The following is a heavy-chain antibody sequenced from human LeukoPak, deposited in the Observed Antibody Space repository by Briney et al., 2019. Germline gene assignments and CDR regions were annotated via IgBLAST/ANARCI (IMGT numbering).Heavy chain of an antibody. CDR1: GFTFSSYA. CDR2: INQDGNKK. CDR3: ATGDYGVHGDY. V-gene: IGHV3-7*03. D-gene: IGHD4/OR15-4a*01. J-gene: IGHJ4*02. Sequence: GGSLRLSCAASGFTFSSYAMSWVRQAPGKGLEWVAHINQDGNKKYYVDSVKGRFTIFRDNAKNSLYLQMNSLRAEDTAVYYCATGDYGVHGDYWGQGILVTVSS.